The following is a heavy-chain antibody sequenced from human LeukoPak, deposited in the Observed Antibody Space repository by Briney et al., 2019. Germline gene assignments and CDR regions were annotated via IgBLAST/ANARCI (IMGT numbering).Heavy chain of an antibody. D-gene: IGHD4-17*01. CDR2: IYPGDSDT. Sequence: GESLKISCQCSGYSFTSYWIGWVRQMPGKGLESMGIIYPGDSDTRYSPSFQGQVTISADKSISTAYLQWSSLKASDTAMYYCARLTTVTTERYFDYWGQGTLVTVSS. CDR3: ARLTTVTTERYFDY. V-gene: IGHV5-51*01. CDR1: GYSFTSYW. J-gene: IGHJ4*02.